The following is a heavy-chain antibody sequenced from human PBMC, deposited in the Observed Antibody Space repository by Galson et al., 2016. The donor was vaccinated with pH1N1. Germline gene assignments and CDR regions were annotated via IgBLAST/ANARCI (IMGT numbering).Heavy chain of an antibody. CDR3: VRDHLWAFDY. CDR2: IRGGGTDI. D-gene: IGHD1-26*01. J-gene: IGHJ4*02. V-gene: IGHV3-48*03. CDR1: GFIFSDYA. Sequence: SLRLSCAASGFIFSDYAMNWVRQAPGKGLEWISYIRGGGTDIYSADSVRGRFTISRDDAKTSLYLQMSSLRAEDTALYYCVRDHLWAFDYWGQGVQVTVSS.